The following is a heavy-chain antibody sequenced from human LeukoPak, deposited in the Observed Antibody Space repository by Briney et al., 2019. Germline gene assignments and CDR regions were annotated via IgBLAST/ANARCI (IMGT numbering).Heavy chain of an antibody. D-gene: IGHD5-12*01. CDR2: VWKDGSKN. Sequence: GGSLRLSCAASGFTFSKFGMPWVRQTPGKGLEWVALVWKDGSKNYYADSVKGRFTISRDNSKDTLYLLLNSLRAEDTAVYYCAKDWSLGYGCLDYWGQGTLVTVSS. V-gene: IGHV3-33*06. CDR1: GFTFSKFG. CDR3: AKDWSLGYGCLDY. J-gene: IGHJ4*02.